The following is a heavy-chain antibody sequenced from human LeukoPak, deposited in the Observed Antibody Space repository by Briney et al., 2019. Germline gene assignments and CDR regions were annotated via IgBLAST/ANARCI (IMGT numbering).Heavy chain of an antibody. V-gene: IGHV3-21*01. CDR2: ISSSSSYI. J-gene: IGHJ4*02. CDR1: GFTFSSYS. D-gene: IGHD3-22*01. CDR3: ARDFYHDSSGSSFDY. Sequence: GGSLRLSCAASGFTFSSYSMNWVRPPPGKGLEWVLSISSSSSYIYYADSVKGRFTICRDNAKNSLYLQMNSLRAEDTAVYYCARDFYHDSSGSSFDYWGQGTLVTVSS.